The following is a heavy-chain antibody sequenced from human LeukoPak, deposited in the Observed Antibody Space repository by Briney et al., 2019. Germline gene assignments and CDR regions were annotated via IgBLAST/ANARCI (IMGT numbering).Heavy chain of an antibody. Sequence: PGGSLRLSCAPSGFTFSSYWMSWVRQAPGKGLEWVANIKQDGSEKYYVDSVKGRFTISRDNAKNSLYLQMNSLRAEDTAVYYCARRKLWLLWLDYWGQGTLVTVSS. CDR1: GFTFSSYW. J-gene: IGHJ4*02. D-gene: IGHD5-18*01. CDR3: ARRKLWLLWLDY. V-gene: IGHV3-7*01. CDR2: IKQDGSEK.